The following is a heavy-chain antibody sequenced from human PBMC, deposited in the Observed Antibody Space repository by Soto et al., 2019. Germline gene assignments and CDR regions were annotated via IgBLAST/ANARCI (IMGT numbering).Heavy chain of an antibody. Sequence: QVQLQESGPGLVKPSQTLSLTCTVSGGSISSGGYYWTWIRQHPGKGLEWIGYIYYSGGTSYSPSLKSRLTISVDTSKNQFSLKLSSVTVADTAVYYCARSGVGYSNDYWGQGTLVTVPS. J-gene: IGHJ4*02. CDR1: GGSISSGGYY. V-gene: IGHV4-31*03. D-gene: IGHD4-4*01. CDR3: ARSGVGYSNDY. CDR2: IYYSGGT.